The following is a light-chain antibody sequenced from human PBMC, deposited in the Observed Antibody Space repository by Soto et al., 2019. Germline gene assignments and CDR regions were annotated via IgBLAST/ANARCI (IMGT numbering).Light chain of an antibody. J-gene: IGLJ2*01. V-gene: IGLV2-23*01. CDR3: CSYAGSSPYVV. Sequence: QSALTQPASVSGSPGKSITISCTGTSSDVGSYNLVSWDQQHPGKAPKLMIYEGSKRPSGVSNRFSGSKSGNTASLTISGLQAEDEADYYCCSYAGSSPYVVFGGGTKQTVL. CDR1: SSDVGSYNL. CDR2: EGS.